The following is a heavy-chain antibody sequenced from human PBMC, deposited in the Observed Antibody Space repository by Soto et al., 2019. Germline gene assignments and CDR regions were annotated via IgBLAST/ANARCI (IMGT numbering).Heavy chain of an antibody. V-gene: IGHV5-51*01. J-gene: IGHJ6*02. D-gene: IGHD3-10*01. Sequence: GESLKISCKGSGYSFTSYWIGWVRQMPGKGLEWMGIIYPGDSDTRYSPSFQGQVTISADKSISTAYLQWSSLKASDTAMYYCARNAGGSFMVRGVQSYYGMDVWGQGTTVTVSS. CDR2: IYPGDSDT. CDR1: GYSFTSYW. CDR3: ARNAGGSFMVRGVQSYYGMDV.